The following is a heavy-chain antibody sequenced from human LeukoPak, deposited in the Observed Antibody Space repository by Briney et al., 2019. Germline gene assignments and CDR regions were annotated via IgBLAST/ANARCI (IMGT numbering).Heavy chain of an antibody. CDR3: ARAVRLGYCSSTSCSNDAFDI. Sequence: SETLSLTCTASGGSISSYYWSWIRQPPGKGLEWIGYIYYSGSTNYNPSLKSRVTISVDTSKNQFSLKLSSVTAADTAVYYCARAVRLGYCSSTSCSNDAFDIWGQGTMVTVSS. J-gene: IGHJ3*02. CDR1: GGSISSYY. CDR2: IYYSGST. V-gene: IGHV4-59*01. D-gene: IGHD2-2*01.